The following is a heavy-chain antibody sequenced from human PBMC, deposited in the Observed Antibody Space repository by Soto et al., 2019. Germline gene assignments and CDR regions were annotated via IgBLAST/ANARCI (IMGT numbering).Heavy chain of an antibody. CDR2: ISAYNGNT. Sequence: GPSVKVSCKASGYTFTSYGISWVRQAPGQGLEWMGWISAYNGNTNYAQKLQGRVTMTTDTSTSTAYMELRSLRSDDTAVYYCARDGDYGDYEDNYGMDVWGQGTTVTVSS. CDR1: GYTFTSYG. D-gene: IGHD4-17*01. J-gene: IGHJ6*02. CDR3: ARDGDYGDYEDNYGMDV. V-gene: IGHV1-18*01.